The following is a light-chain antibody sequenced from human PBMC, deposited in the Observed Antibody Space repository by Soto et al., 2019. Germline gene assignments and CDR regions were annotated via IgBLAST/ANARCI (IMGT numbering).Light chain of an antibody. CDR2: GVK. Sequence: QSVLTQPASVSGSPGQSITISCTGSGRDIGAYNYVSWYQQHPGKAPKLIIYGVKNRPSGVSNRFSASKSAFTASLTISGLRAEDEADYYCSSYTTSYFYVFGPGTKVTAL. CDR3: SSYTTSYFYV. V-gene: IGLV2-14*01. J-gene: IGLJ1*01. CDR1: GRDIGAYNY.